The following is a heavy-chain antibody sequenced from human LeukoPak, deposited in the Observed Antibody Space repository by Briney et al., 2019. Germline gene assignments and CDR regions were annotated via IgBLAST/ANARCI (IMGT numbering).Heavy chain of an antibody. CDR3: AKFYDILTGYFDY. J-gene: IGHJ4*02. CDR1: GFTFSRYW. Sequence: GGSLRLSCAASGFTFSRYWMHWVRQGSGKGLVWVSRINTDGSNTNYADSVKGRFTISRDNAKNTLYLQMNSLRAEDTAVYYCAKFYDILTGYFDYWGQGTLVTVSS. V-gene: IGHV3-74*01. D-gene: IGHD3-9*01. CDR2: INTDGSNT.